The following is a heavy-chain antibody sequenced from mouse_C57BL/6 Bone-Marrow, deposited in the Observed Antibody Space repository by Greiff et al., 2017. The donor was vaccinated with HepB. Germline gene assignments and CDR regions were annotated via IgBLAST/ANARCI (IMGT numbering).Heavy chain of an antibody. CDR2: IWSGGST. Sequence: QVQLQQSGPGLVQPSQSLSITCTVSGFSLTSYGVHWVRQSPGKGLEWLGVIWSGGSTDYNAAFISRLSISKDNSKSQVFFKMNGLQADDTAIYYCATAYYSNYVGYFDVWGTGTTVTVSS. V-gene: IGHV2-2*01. D-gene: IGHD2-5*01. CDR3: ATAYYSNYVGYFDV. CDR1: GFSLTSYG. J-gene: IGHJ1*03.